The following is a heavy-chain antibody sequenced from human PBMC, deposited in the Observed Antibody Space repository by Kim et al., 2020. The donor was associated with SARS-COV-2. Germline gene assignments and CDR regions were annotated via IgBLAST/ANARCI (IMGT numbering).Heavy chain of an antibody. J-gene: IGHJ4*02. CDR3: ARAGVVAATNPGSFDY. Sequence: KFQGRVTITADESTSTAYMELSSLRSEDTAVYYCARAGVVAATNPGSFDYWGQGTLVTVSS. V-gene: IGHV1-69*01. D-gene: IGHD2-15*01.